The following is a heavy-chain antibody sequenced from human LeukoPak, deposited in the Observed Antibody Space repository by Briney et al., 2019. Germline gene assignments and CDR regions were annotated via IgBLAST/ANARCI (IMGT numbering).Heavy chain of an antibody. Sequence: GGSLRLSCAASGFTFSSYAMKWVRQAPGKGLEWVSTISGSGASTYYADSVKGRFTISRDNSQNTVYLQMNSLRAEDTAVYYCARRASTERGHSYGLDYWGQGTLVTVSS. D-gene: IGHD5-18*01. CDR1: GFTFSSYA. V-gene: IGHV3-23*01. CDR3: ARRASTERGHSYGLDY. CDR2: ISGSGAST. J-gene: IGHJ4*02.